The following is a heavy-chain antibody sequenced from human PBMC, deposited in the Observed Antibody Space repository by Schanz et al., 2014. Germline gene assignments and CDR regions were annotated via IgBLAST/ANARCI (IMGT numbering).Heavy chain of an antibody. CDR2: IRSSSTPI. V-gene: IGHV3-48*01. D-gene: IGHD5-12*01. CDR3: ARKVVATIGGYYDN. J-gene: IGHJ4*02. CDR1: GFTFSSYG. Sequence: VQLVESGGGVVQPGRSLRLSCAASGFTFSSYGMHWVRQAPGKGPEWVSYIRSSSTPIYYADSVRGRFTISRDNAENTLFLQMNSLRAEDTAVYYCARKVVATIGGYYDNWGQGTLVIVSS.